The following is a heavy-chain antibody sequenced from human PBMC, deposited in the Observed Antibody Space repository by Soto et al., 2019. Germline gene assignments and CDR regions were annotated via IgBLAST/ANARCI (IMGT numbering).Heavy chain of an antibody. CDR2: INPSGGST. Sequence: QVQLVQSGAEVKKPGASVKVSCKASGYTFTSYYMHWVRQAPGQGLEWMGIINPSGGSTSYAQKFQGRVHMARDTATSTVYMELSSLRSEDTAVYYCARVSSWSCFDYWGQGTLVTVSS. D-gene: IGHD6-13*01. CDR3: ARVSSWSCFDY. CDR1: GYTFTSYY. V-gene: IGHV1-46*01. J-gene: IGHJ4*02.